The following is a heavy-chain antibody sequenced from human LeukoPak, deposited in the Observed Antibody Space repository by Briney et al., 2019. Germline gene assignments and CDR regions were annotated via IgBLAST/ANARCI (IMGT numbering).Heavy chain of an antibody. CDR3: ARAARGYSYGYFDY. CDR1: GGSISSSNW. J-gene: IGHJ4*02. CDR2: IYYSGST. D-gene: IGHD5-18*01. Sequence: PSETLSLTCAVSGGSISSSNWWSWVRQPPGKGLEWIGYIYYSGSTYYNPSLKSRVTISVDTSKNQFSLKLSSVTAADTAVYYCARAARGYSYGYFDYWGQGTLVTVSS. V-gene: IGHV4-4*02.